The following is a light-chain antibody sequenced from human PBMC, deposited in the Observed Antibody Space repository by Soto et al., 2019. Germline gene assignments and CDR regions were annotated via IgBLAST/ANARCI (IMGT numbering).Light chain of an antibody. Sequence: EIVLTQSPGTLSLSPGVRATLSCRASPTITNNYLAWYQQKPGQAPRLLIYGASSRVTGIPNRFSGSGSGTDSTLTISRLQPEDFVVYYCQQYGTSPITFGQGTRLEI. CDR1: PTITNNY. V-gene: IGKV3-20*01. CDR2: GAS. J-gene: IGKJ5*01. CDR3: QQYGTSPIT.